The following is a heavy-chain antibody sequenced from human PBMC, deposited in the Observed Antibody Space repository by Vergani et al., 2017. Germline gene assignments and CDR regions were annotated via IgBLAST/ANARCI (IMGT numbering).Heavy chain of an antibody. Sequence: QVQLVQSGAEVKKPGSSVKVSCKASGGTFSSYTISWVRQAPGQGLEWMGRIIPILGIANYAQKFQGRVTITADKSTSTAYMELSSLRSEDTAVYYCARGVGFGELVGNWFDPWGQGTLVTVSA. D-gene: IGHD3-10*01. CDR1: GGTFSSYT. CDR2: IIPILGIA. CDR3: ARGVGFGELVGNWFDP. V-gene: IGHV1-69*02. J-gene: IGHJ5*02.